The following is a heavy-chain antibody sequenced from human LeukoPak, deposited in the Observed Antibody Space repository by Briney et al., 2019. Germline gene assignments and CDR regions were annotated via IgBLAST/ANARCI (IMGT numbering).Heavy chain of an antibody. J-gene: IGHJ6*02. CDR3: ASYGMDV. V-gene: IGHV4-39*01. Sequence: PSETLSLTCTVSGGSISGANSFWDWVRQPPGKVLEWIGTIYYSGSTYYNPSPKSRVTISVDTSKNQFSLKLSSVTAADTAVYYCASYGMDVWGQGTTVTVSS. CDR2: IYYSGST. CDR1: GGSISGANSF.